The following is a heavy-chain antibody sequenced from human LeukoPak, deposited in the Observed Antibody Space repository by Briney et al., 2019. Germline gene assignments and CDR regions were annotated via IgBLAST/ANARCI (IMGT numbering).Heavy chain of an antibody. CDR1: GFTFSVYS. V-gene: IGHV3-48*01. CDR2: ISSTSTTI. D-gene: IGHD4-17*01. Sequence: GGSLRLSCAASGFTFSVYSMNWFRQAPGRGLEWVSYISSTSTTIYYKDSVKGRFTISRDNAKNSLYLHMTSLRVEDTAVYYCVRDDGDDAFDIWGQGTMVTVSS. CDR3: VRDDGDDAFDI. J-gene: IGHJ3*02.